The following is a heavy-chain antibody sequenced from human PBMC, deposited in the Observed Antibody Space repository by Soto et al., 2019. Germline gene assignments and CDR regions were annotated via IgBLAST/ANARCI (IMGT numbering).Heavy chain of an antibody. V-gene: IGHV5-51*01. D-gene: IGHD3-3*01. Sequence: GESLKISCKGSGYDFAGYWIAWVRQMPGKGLELMGIIYPSDSDTRYRPSFQGQVTISADKSISSAYLQWSSLRASETAMYYCERGGVSTRTFDYWGQGTPVTVSS. CDR2: IYPSDSDT. J-gene: IGHJ4*02. CDR3: ERGGVSTRTFDY. CDR1: GYDFAGYW.